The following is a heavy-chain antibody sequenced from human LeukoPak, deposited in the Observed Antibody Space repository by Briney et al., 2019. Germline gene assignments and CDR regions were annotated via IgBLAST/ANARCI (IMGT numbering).Heavy chain of an antibody. V-gene: IGHV3-21*01. CDR1: GFTFSSYS. CDR3: ARYGDDVGDY. D-gene: IGHD4-17*01. Sequence: PGGSVSLSCAVSGFTFSSYSMLWVRPPPGRGLEWVSSISSSSSYIYYADSVKGRFTISRDNAKNSLYLQMNSLRAEDTAVYYCARYGDDVGDYWGQGTLVTVSS. CDR2: ISSSSSYI. J-gene: IGHJ4*02.